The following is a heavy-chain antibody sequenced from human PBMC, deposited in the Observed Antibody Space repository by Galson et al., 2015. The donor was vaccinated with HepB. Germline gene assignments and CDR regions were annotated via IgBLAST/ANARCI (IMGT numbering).Heavy chain of an antibody. CDR3: AKGHCSSSSCSADY. V-gene: IGHV3-23*01. CDR1: GFTFSSYV. CDR2: ISISGDIT. Sequence: SLRLSCAASGFTFSSYVMTWVRQGPGKGLEWVAVISISGDITYYADSVKGRFPISRDNSKNTMYLQMYSLRVEDTAVYFCAKGHCSSSSCSADYWGQGTLVTVSS. D-gene: IGHD2-2*01. J-gene: IGHJ4*02.